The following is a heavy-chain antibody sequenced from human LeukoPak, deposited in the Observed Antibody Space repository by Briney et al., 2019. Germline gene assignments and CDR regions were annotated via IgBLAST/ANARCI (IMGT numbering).Heavy chain of an antibody. CDR2: IYTSGST. V-gene: IGHV4-4*07. CDR3: ARADCGGDCYSPYYYYMDV. CDR1: GGSISSYY. J-gene: IGHJ6*03. Sequence: PSETLSLTCTVSGGSISSYYWSWIRQPAGKGLEWIGRIYTSGSTNYNPSLKSRVTMSVDTSKNQFSLKLSSVTTADTAVYYCARADCGGDCYSPYYYYMDVWGKGTTVTISS. D-gene: IGHD2-21*02.